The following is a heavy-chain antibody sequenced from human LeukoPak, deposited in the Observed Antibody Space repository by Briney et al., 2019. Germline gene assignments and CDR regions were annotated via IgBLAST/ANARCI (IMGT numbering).Heavy chain of an antibody. CDR3: ARRPFGVGWFDP. Sequence: TPSETLSLTCTVSGGSISSDNYYWGWIRQPPGKGLELIVSINYSGSTYYNPSLRSRVTIFVDTSKIQFSLRLNSVTAADTAVYYCARRPFGVGWFDPWGQGTLVTISS. J-gene: IGHJ5*02. CDR2: INYSGST. CDR1: GGSISSDNYY. D-gene: IGHD3-3*01. V-gene: IGHV4-39*01.